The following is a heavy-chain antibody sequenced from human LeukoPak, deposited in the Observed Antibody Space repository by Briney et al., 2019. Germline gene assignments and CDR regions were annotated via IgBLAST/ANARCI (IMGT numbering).Heavy chain of an antibody. D-gene: IGHD1-26*01. CDR3: ARYIVSYPHDAFDI. V-gene: IGHV4-59*01. CDR2: IYYSGST. J-gene: IGHJ3*02. Sequence: SETLSLTCTVSGGSISTYFWSWIRQPPGKGLEWIGYIYYSGSTSYNPSLKSRVTISVDTSKKQFSLKLSSVTAADTAFYYCARYIVSYPHDAFDIWGQGTMVTVSS. CDR1: GGSISTYF.